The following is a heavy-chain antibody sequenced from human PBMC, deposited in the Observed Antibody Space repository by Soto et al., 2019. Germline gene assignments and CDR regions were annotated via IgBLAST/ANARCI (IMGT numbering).Heavy chain of an antibody. CDR2: ITSDSSTR. Sequence: GGSLRPSCAASGFTFSDYFMTWIRQAPGKGLEWVSYITSDSSTRHYADFVKGRFTISRDNAKNSLYLQMNSLRDEDTAVYFCARDPDGIIDFDYWGQGTQVTVS. J-gene: IGHJ4*02. D-gene: IGHD3-10*01. V-gene: IGHV3-11*04. CDR1: GFTFSDYF. CDR3: ARDPDGIIDFDY.